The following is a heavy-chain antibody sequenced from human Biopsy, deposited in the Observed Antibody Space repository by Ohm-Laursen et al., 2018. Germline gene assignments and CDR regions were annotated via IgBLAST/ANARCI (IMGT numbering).Heavy chain of an antibody. CDR2: FAPENGKT. V-gene: IGHV1-24*01. D-gene: IGHD1-1*01. J-gene: IGHJ4*02. CDR3: AADINVWNVNY. CDR1: GYTLTELS. Sequence: GASVKVSCKVSGYTLTELSMHWVRQAPGKGLEWMGGFAPENGKTVYAQNFRARVSMTEDTSTDTAYMELRSLRSEDTAVYYCAADINVWNVNYWGQGTQVTASS.